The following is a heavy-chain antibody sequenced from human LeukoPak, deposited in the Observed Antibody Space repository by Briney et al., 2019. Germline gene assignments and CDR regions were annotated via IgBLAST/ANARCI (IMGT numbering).Heavy chain of an antibody. D-gene: IGHD1-1*01. CDR1: GFTFSDYY. CDR2: ISNSGDTI. Sequence: GGSLRLSCVASGFTFSDYYVSWIRQSPEKGLEWLSYISNSGDTIYYADSVKGRFTISRDNAKNSLYLQMDSLRAEDTALYYCATNLPSRNDGWPLFDSWGQGTLVTVSS. J-gene: IGHJ4*02. V-gene: IGHV3-11*01. CDR3: ATNLPSRNDGWPLFDS.